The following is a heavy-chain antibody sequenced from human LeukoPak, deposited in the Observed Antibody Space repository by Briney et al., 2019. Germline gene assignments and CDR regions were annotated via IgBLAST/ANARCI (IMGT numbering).Heavy chain of an antibody. CDR3: ARADIVVVPAAMGFDY. CDR1: GFTFSSYW. J-gene: IGHJ4*02. Sequence: GGSLRLSCAASGFTFSSYWMHWVRQAPGKGLVWVSRINSDGSSTSYADSVKGRFTISRDNAKNSLYLQMNSLRAEDTAVYYCARADIVVVPAAMGFDYWGQGTLVTVSS. V-gene: IGHV3-74*01. CDR2: INSDGSST. D-gene: IGHD2-2*01.